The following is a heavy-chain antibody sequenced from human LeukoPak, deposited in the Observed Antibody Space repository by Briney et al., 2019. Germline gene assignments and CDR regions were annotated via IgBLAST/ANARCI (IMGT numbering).Heavy chain of an antibody. CDR3: ARDTYRFDDY. CDR1: GFTFSSYW. CDR2: INEDGSDK. V-gene: IGHV3-7*01. J-gene: IGHJ4*02. Sequence: GGFLRLSCAASGFTFSSYWMSWVRQAPGKGLEWVASINEDGSDKYYVDSVKGRFTISRDNAKNSLYLQMNSLRAEDTAVYYCARDTYRFDDYWGQGTLVTVSS.